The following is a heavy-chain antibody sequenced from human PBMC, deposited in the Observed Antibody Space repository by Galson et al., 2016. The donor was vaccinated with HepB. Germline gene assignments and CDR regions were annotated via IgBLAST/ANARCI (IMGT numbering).Heavy chain of an antibody. CDR1: GYTFTSYY. Sequence: SVKVSCKASGYTFTSYYIYWVRQAPGRGLEWVGVINHTGGSTDFAPRFQDRVTLTRDTSTGPVYMELTSLTSDDTAVYYCARDVQYRFDSWGQGTLVTVSS. V-gene: IGHV1-46*01. CDR3: ARDVQYRFDS. J-gene: IGHJ4*02. D-gene: IGHD2/OR15-2a*01. CDR2: INHTGGST.